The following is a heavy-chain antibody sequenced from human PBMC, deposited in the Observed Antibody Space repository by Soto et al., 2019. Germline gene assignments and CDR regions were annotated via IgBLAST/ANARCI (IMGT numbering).Heavy chain of an antibody. D-gene: IGHD3-16*02. J-gene: IGHJ3*02. V-gene: IGHV3-21*01. CDR2: ISSSSSYI. Sequence: EVQLVESGGGLVKPGGSLRLSCAASGFTFSSYSMNWVRQAPGKGLEWVSSISSSSSYIYYADSVKGRFTISRDNAKNSLYLQMNSLRAEDTAVYYCARDPGYDYIWGSYRWGDAFDIWGQGTMVTVSS. CDR1: GFTFSSYS. CDR3: ARDPGYDYIWGSYRWGDAFDI.